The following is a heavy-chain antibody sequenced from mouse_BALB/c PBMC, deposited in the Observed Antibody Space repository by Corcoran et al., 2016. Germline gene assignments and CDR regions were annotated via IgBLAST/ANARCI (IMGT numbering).Heavy chain of an antibody. CDR3: ARGYDYTY. D-gene: IGHD2-4*01. CDR2: INTYTGEP. CDR1: GYTFTNYG. Sequence: QIQFVQSGPELKKPGETVKISCKASGYTFTNYGMNWVKQAPGKGLKWMGWINTYTGEPTYADDFKGRFAFSLETSASTAYLQINNLKNEDTATYFCARGYDYTYWDQGTLVTVSA. V-gene: IGHV9-3-1*01. J-gene: IGHJ3*01.